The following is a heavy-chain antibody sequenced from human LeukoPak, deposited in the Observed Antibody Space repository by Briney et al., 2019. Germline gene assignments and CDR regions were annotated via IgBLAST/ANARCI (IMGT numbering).Heavy chain of an antibody. D-gene: IGHD2-2*01. CDR2: INHSGST. J-gene: IGHJ5*02. Sequence: PSETLSLTCAVYGGSFSGYYWSWIRQPPGKGLEWIGEINHSGSTNYNPSLKSRVTISVDTSKNQFSLKLSSVTAADTAVYYCARRTLGCSTSCSWDWFDPWGQGTLVTVSS. V-gene: IGHV4-34*01. CDR1: GGSFSGYY. CDR3: ARRTLGCSTSCSWDWFDP.